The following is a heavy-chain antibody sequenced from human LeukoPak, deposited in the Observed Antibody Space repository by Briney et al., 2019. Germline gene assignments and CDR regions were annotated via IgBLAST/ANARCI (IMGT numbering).Heavy chain of an antibody. D-gene: IGHD1-1*01. CDR3: VVDFQYNSP. CDR1: GLSFSNFW. V-gene: IGHV3-74*01. J-gene: IGHJ5*02. Sequence: PGGSLRLSCAASGLSFSNFWMHWVRQAPGKGLVWVSGINPNGRTTIYADSVKGRFTISIDNAKNTLYLQMNSPRIEYTAVYYCVVDFQYNSPWGQGTLVTVSS. CDR2: INPNGRTT.